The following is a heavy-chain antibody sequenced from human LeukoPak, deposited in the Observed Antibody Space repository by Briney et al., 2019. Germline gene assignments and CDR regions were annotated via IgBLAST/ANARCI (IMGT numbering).Heavy chain of an antibody. V-gene: IGHV3-9*01. Sequence: GGSLRLSCAASGFTFDDYAMHWVRQAPGKGLEWVSGISWNSGSIGYADSVKGRFTISRDNAKNSLYLQMNSLRAEDTALYYCAKSGLYDSSGYLDYWGQGALVTVSS. D-gene: IGHD3-22*01. CDR3: AKSGLYDSSGYLDY. CDR2: ISWNSGSI. CDR1: GFTFDDYA. J-gene: IGHJ4*02.